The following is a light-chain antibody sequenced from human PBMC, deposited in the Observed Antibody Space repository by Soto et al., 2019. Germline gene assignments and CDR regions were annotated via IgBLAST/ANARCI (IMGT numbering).Light chain of an antibody. CDR1: VLAKKY. Sequence: SYELTQPSSVSVSPGQTARITCAGDVLAKKYARWFQQKPGQAPVLVIYKDSERPSGIPERFSGSSSGTTVTLTISGAQVEDEADHYCYAAADNNLVVFGGGTKLTVL. CDR2: KDS. J-gene: IGLJ2*01. V-gene: IGLV3-27*01. CDR3: YAAADNNLVV.